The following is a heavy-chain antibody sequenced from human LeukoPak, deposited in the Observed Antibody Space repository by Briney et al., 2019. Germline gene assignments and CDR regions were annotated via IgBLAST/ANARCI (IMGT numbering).Heavy chain of an antibody. CDR1: GFTFSRYV. J-gene: IGHJ3*02. D-gene: IGHD3-10*01. Sequence: PGGSLRLSCAASGFTFSRYVITWVRQAPGKGLDWVSAISDGGTRTYYADSVKGRFTISRDNSKNTLYLQMHSLTAEDTALYYCARIMVREDDAFDIWGQGTMVTVSS. V-gene: IGHV3-23*01. CDR3: ARIMVREDDAFDI. CDR2: ISDGGTRT.